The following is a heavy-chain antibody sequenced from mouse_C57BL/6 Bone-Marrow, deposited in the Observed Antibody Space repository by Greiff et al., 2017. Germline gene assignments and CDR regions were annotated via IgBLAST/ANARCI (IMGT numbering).Heavy chain of an antibody. Sequence: QVQLQQPGAELVMPGASVKLSCKASGYTFTSYWMHWVKQRPGQGLEWIGEIDPSDIYTNYNQKFKGKSTLTVDKSSSTAYMQLSSLTSEDSAVYYCARDYGSPYYFDYWGQGTTLTVSS. J-gene: IGHJ2*01. D-gene: IGHD1-1*01. V-gene: IGHV1-69*01. CDR2: IDPSDIYT. CDR1: GYTFTSYW. CDR3: ARDYGSPYYFDY.